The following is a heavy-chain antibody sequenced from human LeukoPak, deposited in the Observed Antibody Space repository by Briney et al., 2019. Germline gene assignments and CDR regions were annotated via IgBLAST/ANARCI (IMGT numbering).Heavy chain of an antibody. CDR1: GFTFSDYY. V-gene: IGHV3-11*01. D-gene: IGHD2-15*01. Sequence: TGGSLRLSCAASGFTFSDYYMSWIRQAPGKGLEWVSYISSSGSTIYYADSVKGRCTISRDNAKNSLYLQMNSLRAEDTAVYYCARAEFQYCSGGSCYSGGYFQHWGQGTLVTVPS. CDR3: ARAEFQYCSGGSCYSGGYFQH. J-gene: IGHJ1*01. CDR2: ISSSGSTI.